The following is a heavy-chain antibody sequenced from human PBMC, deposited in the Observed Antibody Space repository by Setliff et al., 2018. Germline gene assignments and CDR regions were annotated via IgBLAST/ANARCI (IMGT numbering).Heavy chain of an antibody. J-gene: IGHJ4*02. Sequence: ASVKVSCKASGYTFTGYYMHWVRQAPGQGLEWMGWITPNSGGTNYAQKFQGRVTMTRDTSISTAYMELSRLRSDDTAVYYCARDLGGIWKTYFDYWGQGTLVTVSS. CDR2: ITPNSGGT. CDR3: ARDLGGIWKTYFDY. V-gene: IGHV1-2*02. D-gene: IGHD1-1*01. CDR1: GYTFTGYY.